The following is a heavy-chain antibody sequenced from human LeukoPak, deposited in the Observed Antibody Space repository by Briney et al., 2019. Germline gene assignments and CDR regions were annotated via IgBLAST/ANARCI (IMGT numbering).Heavy chain of an antibody. CDR2: INWNGRIT. D-gene: IGHD5-18*01. CDR1: GFTFDDYA. Sequence: GGSLRLSCAASGFTFDDYAMNWVRQVPGRGLEWVSGINWNGRITEYADSVKDRFTISGQNTKNSLYLYMNNLGGEDTALYFCARGSVQLWLRDTYYYMDVWGKGTTVTVSS. V-gene: IGHV3-20*04. J-gene: IGHJ6*03. CDR3: ARGSVQLWLRDTYYYMDV.